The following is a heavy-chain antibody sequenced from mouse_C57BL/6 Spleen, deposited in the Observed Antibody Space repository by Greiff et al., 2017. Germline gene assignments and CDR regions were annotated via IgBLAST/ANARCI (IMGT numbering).Heavy chain of an antibody. J-gene: IGHJ2*01. V-gene: IGHV1-39*01. D-gene: IGHD1-1*01. Sequence: QLQESGPELVKPGASVKISCKASGYSFTDYNMNWVKQSNGKSLEWIGVINPNYGTTSYNQKFKGKATLTVDQSSRTAYMQLNSLTSEISAVYYCARSRRDGSSYVAYWGQGTTLTVSS. CDR1: GYSFTDYN. CDR3: ARSRRDGSSYVAY. CDR2: INPNYGTT.